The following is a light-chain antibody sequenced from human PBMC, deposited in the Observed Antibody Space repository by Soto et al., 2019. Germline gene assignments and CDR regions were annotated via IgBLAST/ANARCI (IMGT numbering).Light chain of an antibody. CDR1: QSVLYSSNNKNY. CDR2: WAS. J-gene: IGKJ3*01. V-gene: IGKV4-1*01. Sequence: DIVMTQSPDSLAVSLGERATINCKSSQSVLYSSNNKNYLAWYQQKPGQPPKLLIYWASTRESGVPDRVRGSGSGTDFTLPIRSLQAEDGAVYYCQQYYSTLTFGPGTKVDIK. CDR3: QQYYSTLT.